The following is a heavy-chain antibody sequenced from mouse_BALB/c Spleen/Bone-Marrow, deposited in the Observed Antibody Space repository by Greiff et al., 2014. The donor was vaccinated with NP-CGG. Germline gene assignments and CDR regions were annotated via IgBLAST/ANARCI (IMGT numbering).Heavy chain of an antibody. V-gene: IGHV1S26*01. J-gene: IGHJ3*01. D-gene: IGHD2-4*01. CDR1: GYTFTSYT. CDR3: AREGLRACFVY. CDR2: INPSSDYT. Sequence: VKMSCKASGYTFTSYTIHWVKQRPGQGLEWIGYINPSSDYTNYNQKFKDKSTLTADKSSSTAYMQLSSLTSEDSAVYYCAREGLRACFVYWGQVTLVTVSA.